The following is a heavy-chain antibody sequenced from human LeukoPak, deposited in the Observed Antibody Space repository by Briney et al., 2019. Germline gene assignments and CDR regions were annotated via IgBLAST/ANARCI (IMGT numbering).Heavy chain of an antibody. CDR1: GYTFTSYA. D-gene: IGHD3-10*01. J-gene: IGHJ6*03. CDR2: INTNTGNP. CDR3: ARGSRYYYGSGSYKNPYYYYYYYMDV. Sequence: VASVKVSCKASGYTFTSYAMNWVRQAPGQGLEWMGWINTNTGNPTYAQGFTGRFVFSLDTSVSTAYLQISSLKAEDTAVYYCARGSRYYYGSGSYKNPYYYYYYYMDVWGKGTTVTVSS. V-gene: IGHV7-4-1*02.